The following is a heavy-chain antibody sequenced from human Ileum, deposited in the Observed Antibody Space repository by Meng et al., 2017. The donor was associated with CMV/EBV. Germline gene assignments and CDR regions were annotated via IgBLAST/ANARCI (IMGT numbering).Heavy chain of an antibody. J-gene: IGHJ5*02. CDR2: TYYRSKWYN. CDR3: ARVTAYNVNYVAWFDP. CDR1: GDSVSSNSAA. D-gene: IGHD1-7*01. Sequence: SQTLSLTCAISGDSVSSNSAAWNWIRQSPSRGLEWLGRTYYRSKWYNDYAVSVKSRITINPDTSKNQFSLQLNSVTPEDTAVYYCARVTAYNVNYVAWFDPWGQGTLVTVSS. V-gene: IGHV6-1*01.